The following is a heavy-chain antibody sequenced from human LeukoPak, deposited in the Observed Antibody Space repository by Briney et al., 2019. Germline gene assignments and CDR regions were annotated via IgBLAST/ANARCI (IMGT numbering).Heavy chain of an antibody. CDR1: GFTFSGSA. CDR2: IRSKANSYATAT. Sequence: GGSLRLSCAASGFTFSGSAMHWVRQASGKGLEWVGRIRSKANSYATATAYAAPVRGRFTISRDDSKNTAYLQMNSLKTEDTAVYYCTRPRGVVVPAAIGYYTTTYYYMDVWGKGTTVTVSS. J-gene: IGHJ6*03. CDR3: TRPRGVVVPAAIGYYTTTYYYMDV. V-gene: IGHV3-73*01. D-gene: IGHD2-2*01.